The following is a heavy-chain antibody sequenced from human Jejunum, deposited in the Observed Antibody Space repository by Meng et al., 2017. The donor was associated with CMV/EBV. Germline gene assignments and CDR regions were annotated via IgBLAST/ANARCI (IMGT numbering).Heavy chain of an antibody. CDR2: IIPILDIG. CDR3: ASDYYGSGTPPHS. J-gene: IGHJ4*02. CDR1: GGTISSAA. Sequence: ASGGTISSAALTWVRQAPGQGLEWMGRIIPILDIGSYAQKFQGRVTITADKFTGTAYMELSSLRSDDTAVYYCASDYYGSGTPPHSWGQGTLVTVSS. V-gene: IGHV1-69*04. D-gene: IGHD3-10*01.